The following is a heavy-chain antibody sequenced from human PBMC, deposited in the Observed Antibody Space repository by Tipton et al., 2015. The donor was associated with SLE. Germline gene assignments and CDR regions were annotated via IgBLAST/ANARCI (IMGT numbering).Heavy chain of an antibody. V-gene: IGHV4-34*01. Sequence: TLSLTSAVYGGSFSGYYWSWIRQPPGKGLEWIGEINQSGSANYNPSLKSRVTISVDTSKNQFSLKLSSVTAADTAVYYCARGGGFDPWGQGTLVTVSS. CDR2: INQSGSA. CDR1: GGSFSGYY. D-gene: IGHD3-16*01. CDR3: ARGGGFDP. J-gene: IGHJ5*02.